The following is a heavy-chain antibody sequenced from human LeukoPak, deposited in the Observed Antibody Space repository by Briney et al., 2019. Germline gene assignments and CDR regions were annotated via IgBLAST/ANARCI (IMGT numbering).Heavy chain of an antibody. CDR2: IWYDGSNK. Sequence: PGRSLRLSCAASGFTFSSYGMHWVRQAPGKGLEGVAVIWYDGSNKYYADSVKGRFTISRDNSKNTLYLQMNSLRAEDTAVYYCARDGGYYYGSGSYYYGGGLDYWGQGTLVTVSS. CDR3: ARDGGYYYGSGSYYYGGGLDY. J-gene: IGHJ4*02. D-gene: IGHD3-10*01. CDR1: GFTFSSYG. V-gene: IGHV3-33*01.